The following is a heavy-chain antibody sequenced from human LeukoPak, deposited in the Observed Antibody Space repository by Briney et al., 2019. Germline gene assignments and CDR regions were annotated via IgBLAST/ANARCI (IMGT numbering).Heavy chain of an antibody. CDR1: GFTFSSYGMH. Sequence: GSLRLSCAASGFTFSSYGMHWGRQAPGKGLGWIGSTYYSWSTYYNPSLKSRVTISVDTSKTQFSLKLSSVTAADTAVYYCARHLWFRKRPGVDFDYWGQGTLVTVSS. J-gene: IGHJ4*02. CDR2: TYYSWST. V-gene: IGHV4-39*01. CDR3: ARHLWFRKRPGVDFDY. D-gene: IGHD3-10*01.